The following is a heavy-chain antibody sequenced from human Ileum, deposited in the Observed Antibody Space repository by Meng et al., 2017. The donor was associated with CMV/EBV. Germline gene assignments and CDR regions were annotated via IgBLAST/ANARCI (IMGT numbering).Heavy chain of an antibody. V-gene: IGHV1-2*02. D-gene: IGHD1-26*01. Sequence: ASVKVSCKASGYTFTGYYMHWVRQAPGQGLEWMGWINPNSGGTNYAQKFQGRVTMTRDTSISTAYMELSRLRSEDTAVYYCARDRSIVGATTVVWYYYYGMDVWGQGTTVTVSS. J-gene: IGHJ6*02. CDR3: ARDRSIVGATTVVWYYYYGMDV. CDR1: GYTFTGYY. CDR2: INPNSGGT.